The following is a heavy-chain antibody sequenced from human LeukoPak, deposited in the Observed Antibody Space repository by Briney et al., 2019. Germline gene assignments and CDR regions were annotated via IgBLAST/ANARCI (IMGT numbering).Heavy chain of an antibody. CDR3: ARVDSSGYYDY. J-gene: IGHJ4*02. Sequence: GASVKVSCKASGGTFSSYAISWVRQAPGQGLEWMGGIIPIFGTANYAQKFQGRVTITADESTSSAYMELSSLRSEDTAVYYCARVDSSGYYDYWGQGTLVTVSS. CDR2: IIPIFGTA. CDR1: GGTFSSYA. V-gene: IGHV1-69*13. D-gene: IGHD3-22*01.